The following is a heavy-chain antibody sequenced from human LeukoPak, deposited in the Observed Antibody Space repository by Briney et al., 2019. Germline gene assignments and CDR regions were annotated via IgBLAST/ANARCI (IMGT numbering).Heavy chain of an antibody. CDR2: INQDGSAK. CDR3: AREGHRGPGTLDY. J-gene: IGHJ4*02. Sequence: GGSLRLSCAASGFTFSTYGMRWVRQASGKGLEWVANINQDGSAKYYVDSLKGRFTISRDNAKNSLSLQVNSLRAEDTAVYHCAREGHRGPGTLDYWGQGTLVTVSS. CDR1: GFTFSTYG. V-gene: IGHV3-7*01. D-gene: IGHD3-10*01.